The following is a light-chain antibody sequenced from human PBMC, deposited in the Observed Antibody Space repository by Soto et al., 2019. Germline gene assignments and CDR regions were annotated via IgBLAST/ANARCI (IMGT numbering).Light chain of an antibody. J-gene: IGKJ4*01. CDR3: HQSRNWPLT. Sequence: EIVLTQSPATLSLSPGERATLSCRASQSVSSILAWYQQKPGQAPRLLIYDAANRATGIPVRFSGSGSGTDFTLTISCLEPEDFAVYYCHQSRNWPLTFGGGTKVEIK. CDR2: DAA. V-gene: IGKV3-11*01. CDR1: QSVSSI.